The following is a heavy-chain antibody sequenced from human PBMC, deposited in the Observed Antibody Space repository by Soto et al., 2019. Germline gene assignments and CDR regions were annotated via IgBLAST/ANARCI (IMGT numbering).Heavy chain of an antibody. J-gene: IGHJ4*02. CDR1: GGSLSRFY. CDR3: ARTTGIAAAGIYYFDA. Sequence: SETLSLTCSVSGGSLSRFYWSWIRQSAGKGLEWIGRIYTSGSSNYNPSLKSRVTMSIDSSKNQFSLKLTSVTAADTAVYYCARTTGIAAAGIYYFDAWGQGTLVTVSS. D-gene: IGHD6-13*01. CDR2: IYTSGSS. V-gene: IGHV4-4*07.